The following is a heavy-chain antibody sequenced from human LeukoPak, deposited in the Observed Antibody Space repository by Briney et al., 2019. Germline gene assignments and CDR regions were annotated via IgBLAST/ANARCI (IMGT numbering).Heavy chain of an antibody. CDR1: GGSISGSSYY. V-gene: IGHV4-39*01. J-gene: IGHJ4*02. Sequence: SETLSLTCTVSGGSISGSSYYWGWLRQPPGKGLEWIVSIYFTGNAYYNASLKSRVTISADTSKNQFSLILSSVTAADTAVYYCARSLRGAAHHFDYWGQGTLVTVSS. D-gene: IGHD2-15*01. CDR2: IYFTGNA. CDR3: ARSLRGAAHHFDY.